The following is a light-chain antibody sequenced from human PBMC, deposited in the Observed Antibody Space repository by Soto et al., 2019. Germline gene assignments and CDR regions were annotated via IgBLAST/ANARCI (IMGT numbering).Light chain of an antibody. CDR1: QSVSSY. V-gene: IGKV3-15*01. CDR3: HQHNNWWT. CDR2: GAS. Sequence: EIVLAQSPGTLSLSPGERATLSCRASQSVSSYSLAWYQQKPGQAPRLLIYGASTRAAGIPARFSGSGSGTDFTLTITSLQSEDFGVYYCHQHNNWWTFGQGTKVDI. J-gene: IGKJ1*01.